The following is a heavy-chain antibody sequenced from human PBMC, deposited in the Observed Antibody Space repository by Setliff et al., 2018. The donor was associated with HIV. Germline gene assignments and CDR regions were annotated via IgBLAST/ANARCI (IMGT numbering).Heavy chain of an antibody. J-gene: IGHJ5*01. CDR2: ISSSGNTI. V-gene: IGHV3-48*03. D-gene: IGHD2-15*01. Sequence: GGSLRLSCAASGFTFSRYWMIWVRQAPGKGLEWLSYISSSGNTIYYTDSLKGRFTISRDNARSSLYLEMNSLRAEDTAVYYCARDRGKSGGVLPGWFDSWGQGTLVTVSS. CDR3: ARDRGKSGGVLPGWFDS. CDR1: GFTFSRYW.